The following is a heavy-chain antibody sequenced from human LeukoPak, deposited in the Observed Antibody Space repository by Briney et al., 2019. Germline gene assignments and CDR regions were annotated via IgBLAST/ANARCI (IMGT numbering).Heavy chain of an antibody. CDR3: ARSYYYYYMDV. Sequence: SETLSLTCTVSGGSISSYYWSWIRQPPGKGLEWIGYIYYSGSTNSSPSLKSRVTISVDTSKNQFSLKLSSVTAADTAVYYCARSYYYYYMDVWGKGTTVTVSS. CDR2: IYYSGST. CDR1: GGSISSYY. J-gene: IGHJ6*03. V-gene: IGHV4-59*01.